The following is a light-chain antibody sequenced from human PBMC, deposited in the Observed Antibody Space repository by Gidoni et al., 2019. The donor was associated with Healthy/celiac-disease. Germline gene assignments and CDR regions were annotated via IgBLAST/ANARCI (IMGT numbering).Light chain of an antibody. CDR3: MQSIQLPWT. Sequence: DIVMTQTPLSLSVTPGQPATISCKSSQSLLHSGGKSYLYWYRQEPGQSPQLLIHGVSNRFSGVPDRFSGSGSGTDFTLKISRVEAEDVGVYYCMQSIQLPWTFXQXTKVEIK. J-gene: IGKJ1*01. V-gene: IGKV2D-29*02. CDR1: QSLLHSGGKSY. CDR2: GVS.